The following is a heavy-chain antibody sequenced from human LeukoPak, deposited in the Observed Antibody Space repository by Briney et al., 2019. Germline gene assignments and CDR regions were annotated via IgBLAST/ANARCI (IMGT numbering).Heavy chain of an antibody. J-gene: IGHJ4*02. V-gene: IGHV4-34*01. CDR1: GGSFSGYY. Sequence: SETLSLTCAVYGGSFSGYYWSWIRQPPGKGLEWIGEINHSGSTNYNPSLKSRVTISVDTSKNQFSLKLSSVTAADTAVYYCARGASPPQAGAWLPGYWGPGTLVPVSS. D-gene: IGHD6-13*01. CDR2: INHSGST. CDR3: ARGASPPQAGAWLPGY.